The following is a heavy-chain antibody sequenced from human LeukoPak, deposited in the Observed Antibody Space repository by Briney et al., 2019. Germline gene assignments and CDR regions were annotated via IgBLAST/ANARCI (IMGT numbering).Heavy chain of an antibody. Sequence: PGGSLRLSCAASGFTFSSYAMSWVRQAPGKGLEWVSAISGSGGSTYYADSVKGRFTISRDNSKNTLYLQMNSLRAEDTAVYYCAKDTDFWSGYYNDYWGQGTLVTVSS. CDR1: GFTFSSYA. V-gene: IGHV3-23*01. CDR2: ISGSGGST. CDR3: AKDTDFWSGYYNDY. J-gene: IGHJ4*02. D-gene: IGHD3-3*01.